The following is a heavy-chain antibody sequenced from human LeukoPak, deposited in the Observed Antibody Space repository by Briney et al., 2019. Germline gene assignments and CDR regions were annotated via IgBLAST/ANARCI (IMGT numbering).Heavy chain of an antibody. CDR2: IDYSGRR. J-gene: IGHJ4*02. V-gene: IGHV4-39*01. CDR1: GGSISSSSYY. D-gene: IGHD6-19*01. CDR3: ARQSRSSASRPASIDY. Sequence: PSETLSLACTVSGGSISSSSYYWGWIRQPPGRGLEWIGSIDYSGRRYHDPSLKSRVTISVDTSNSQISLRLNSVTAADTAIYYCARQSRSSASRPASIDYWGQGTLVTVSS.